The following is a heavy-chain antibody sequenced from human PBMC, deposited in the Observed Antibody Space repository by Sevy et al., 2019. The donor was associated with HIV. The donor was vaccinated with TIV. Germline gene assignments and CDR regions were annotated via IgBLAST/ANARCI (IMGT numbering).Heavy chain of an antibody. CDR1: GYTLTELS. CDR2: FDPEDGET. J-gene: IGHJ4*02. D-gene: IGHD6-6*01. V-gene: IGHV1-24*01. Sequence: ASVKVSCKVSGYTLTELSMHWVLQAPGKGLEWMGGFDPEDGETIYAQKFQGRVTMTEDTSTDTAYMELSSLRSEDTAVYYCATEHLYSSSSDYFDYWGQRTLVTVSS. CDR3: ATEHLYSSSSDYFDY.